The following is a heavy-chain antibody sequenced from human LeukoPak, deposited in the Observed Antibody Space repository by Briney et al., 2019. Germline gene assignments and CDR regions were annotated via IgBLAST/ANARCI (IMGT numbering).Heavy chain of an antibody. CDR1: GFTFSSYS. Sequence: GGSLRLSCAASGFTFSSYSMNWVRQAPGKGLEWVSYISSSSSTIYYADSVEGRFTISRDNAKNSLYLQMNSLRAEDTAVYYCARDCEWCGSGSYPTLLFRYYGMDDWGQGTTVTVSS. V-gene: IGHV3-48*01. CDR2: ISSSSSTI. D-gene: IGHD3-10*01. J-gene: IGHJ6*02. CDR3: ARDCEWCGSGSYPTLLFRYYGMDD.